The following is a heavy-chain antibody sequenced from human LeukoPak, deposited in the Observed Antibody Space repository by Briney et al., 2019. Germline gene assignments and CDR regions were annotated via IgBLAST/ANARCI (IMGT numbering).Heavy chain of an antibody. CDR3: AKDLSGIAVAGTSDY. CDR2: ISGSGGST. V-gene: IGHV3-23*01. J-gene: IGHJ4*02. D-gene: IGHD6-19*01. CDR1: GFTFSSYA. Sequence: GGSLRLSCAASGFTFSSYAMSWLRQAPEKGLEWVSAISGSGGSTYYADSVKGRFTISRDNSKNTLYLQMNSLRAEDTAVYYCAKDLSGIAVAGTSDYWGQGTVVTVSS.